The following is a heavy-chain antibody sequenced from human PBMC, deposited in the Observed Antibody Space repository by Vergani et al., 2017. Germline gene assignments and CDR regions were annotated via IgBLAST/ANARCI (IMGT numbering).Heavy chain of an antibody. J-gene: IGHJ3*02. V-gene: IGHV4-61*02. CDR2: IYTSGST. Sequence: QVQLQESGPGLVKPSQTLSLTCTVSGGSISSGSYYWSWIRQPAGKGLEWIGRIYTSGSTNYNPSLKSRVTISVDTSKNQFSLKLSSVTAADTAVYYCARGYTPRYYYGSGSYLKGAFDIWGQGTMVTVSS. CDR1: GGSISSGSYY. CDR3: ARGYTPRYYYGSGSYLKGAFDI. D-gene: IGHD3-10*01.